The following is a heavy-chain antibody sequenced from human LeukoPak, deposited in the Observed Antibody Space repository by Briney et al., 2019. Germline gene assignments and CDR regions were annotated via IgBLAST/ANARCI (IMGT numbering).Heavy chain of an antibody. CDR1: GYTFTSYG. CDR2: INPSGGST. Sequence: VASVKVSCKASGYTFTSYGISWVRQAPGQGLEWMGIINPSGGSTNYAQKFQGRVTMTRDMSTSTVYMELSSLRSEDTAVYYCARVAAEVVGVPGAIGFGWLRRDYYYMDVWGKGTTVTVSS. CDR3: ARVAAEVVGVPGAIGFGWLRRDYYYMDV. V-gene: IGHV1-46*01. D-gene: IGHD2-2*02. J-gene: IGHJ6*03.